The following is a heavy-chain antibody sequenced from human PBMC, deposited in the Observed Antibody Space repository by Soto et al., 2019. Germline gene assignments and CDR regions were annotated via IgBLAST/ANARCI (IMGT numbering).Heavy chain of an antibody. J-gene: IGHJ4*02. D-gene: IGHD6-19*01. CDR3: VGGYGWLPDY. CDR1: EYTFRSLW. CDR2: IEQNGGER. V-gene: IGHV3-7*05. Sequence: DVQLVESGGGLVQPGGSLRLSCEASEYTFRSLWMNWVRQAPGKGLEWVAIIEQNGGERNYLDSVKGRFTISRDNAKKSVYLQMNSLRAEDTALYYCVGGYGWLPDYWGQGTLVIVSS.